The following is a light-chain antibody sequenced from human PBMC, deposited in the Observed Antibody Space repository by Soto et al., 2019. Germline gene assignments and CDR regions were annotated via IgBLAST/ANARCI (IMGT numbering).Light chain of an antibody. J-gene: IGKJ5*01. CDR2: DAS. Sequence: EIVLTQSPGTLSLSPGERATLSCRASQSVSSSYLAWYQQKPGQAPTLLIYDASYRATGIPARFSGSGSGTDFTLTISSLAPEDFAVYCCQQRSNWITFGQGTRLEIK. CDR3: QQRSNWIT. CDR1: QSVSSSY. V-gene: IGKV3D-20*02.